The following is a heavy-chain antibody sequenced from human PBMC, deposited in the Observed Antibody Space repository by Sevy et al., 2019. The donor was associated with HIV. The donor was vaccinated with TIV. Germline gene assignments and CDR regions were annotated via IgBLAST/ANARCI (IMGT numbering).Heavy chain of an antibody. CDR2: ISGSGGST. CDR3: AKMAGITPSRMYYFDY. CDR1: GFTFSSYA. D-gene: IGHD2-15*01. Sequence: GGCLRLSCAASGFTFSSYAMSWVRQAPGKGLEWVSAISGSGGSTYYADSVKGRFTISRDNSKNTLYLQMNSLRAEDTAVYYCAKMAGITPSRMYYFDYWGQGTLVTVSS. J-gene: IGHJ4*02. V-gene: IGHV3-23*01.